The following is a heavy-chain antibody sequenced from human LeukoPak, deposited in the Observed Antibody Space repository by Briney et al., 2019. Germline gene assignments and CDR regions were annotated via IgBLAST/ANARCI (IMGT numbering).Heavy chain of an antibody. J-gene: IGHJ4*02. CDR3: ATSPPYYDFWSGYFDY. Sequence: GGSLRLSCAASRFTFSSYTMSWVRQAPGKGLEWVSDISGSGDSTCYADSVQGRFTISRDNAKNSLYLQMNSLRAEDTAVYYCATSPPYYDFWSGYFDYWGQGTLVTVSS. CDR2: ISGSGDST. CDR1: RFTFSSYT. D-gene: IGHD3-3*01. V-gene: IGHV3-23*01.